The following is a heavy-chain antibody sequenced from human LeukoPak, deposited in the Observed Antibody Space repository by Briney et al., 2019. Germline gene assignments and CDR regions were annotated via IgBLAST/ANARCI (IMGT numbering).Heavy chain of an antibody. Sequence: GRSLRLSCAASGFTFSTYSMNWVRQAPGKGLEWVSSISSSNNYIFYADSVKGRFTISRDNAKNSLYLQMNSLRAEDTAVYYCARELISSSSVLLPDYWGQGTLVTVSS. CDR2: ISSSNNYI. CDR3: ARELISSSSVLLPDY. V-gene: IGHV3-21*06. CDR1: GFTFSTYS. D-gene: IGHD6-6*01. J-gene: IGHJ4*02.